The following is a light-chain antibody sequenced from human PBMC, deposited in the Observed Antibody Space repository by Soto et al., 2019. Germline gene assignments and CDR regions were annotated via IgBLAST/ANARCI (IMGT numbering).Light chain of an antibody. J-gene: IGLJ1*01. Sequence: QSVLTQPPSVSGAPGQRVTISCTGSSSNIGAGFDVHWYQQPPGTAPKLLIYGNSNRPSGVPDRFSGSKSGTSASLAITGLQAEDEADYYCQSYDNSMSGYVFGTGTKGTVL. CDR1: SSNIGAGFD. V-gene: IGLV1-40*01. CDR2: GNS. CDR3: QSYDNSMSGYV.